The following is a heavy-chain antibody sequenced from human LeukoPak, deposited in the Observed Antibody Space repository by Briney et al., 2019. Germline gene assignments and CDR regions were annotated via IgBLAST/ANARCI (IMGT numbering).Heavy chain of an antibody. Sequence: GRSLRLSCAASGFTFSSYDMHWVRQAPGKGLEWVAVISYDGSNKYYADSVKGRFTISRDNSKNTLYLQMNSLRAEDTAVYYCASHCTNGVCYTLPEGGMDVWGQGTTVTVSS. J-gene: IGHJ6*02. CDR2: ISYDGSNK. CDR3: ASHCTNGVCYTLPEGGMDV. D-gene: IGHD2-8*01. CDR1: GFTFSSYD. V-gene: IGHV3-30-3*01.